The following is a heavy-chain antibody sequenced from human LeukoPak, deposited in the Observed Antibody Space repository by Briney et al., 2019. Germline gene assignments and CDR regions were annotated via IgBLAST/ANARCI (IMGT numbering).Heavy chain of an antibody. J-gene: IGHJ5*02. CDR3: AKDVYDFWSGQMDWFDP. V-gene: IGHV3-30*02. Sequence: GGSLRLSCAASGFTFSSYGMHWVRQAPGKGLEWVAFIRYDGSNKYYADSVKGRFTISRDNSKNTLYLQMNSLRAEDTAVYYCAKDVYDFWSGQMDWFDPWGQGTLVTVSS. D-gene: IGHD3-3*01. CDR1: GFTFSSYG. CDR2: IRYDGSNK.